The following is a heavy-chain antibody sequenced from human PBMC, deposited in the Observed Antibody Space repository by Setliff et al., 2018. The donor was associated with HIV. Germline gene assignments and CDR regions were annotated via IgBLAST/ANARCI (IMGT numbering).Heavy chain of an antibody. CDR3: ARHPEGIAAAGAFDY. J-gene: IGHJ4*02. CDR2: IYTSGST. Sequence: ETLSLTCTVSGGSISNYYWSWIRQPAGKGLEWIGRIYTSGSTNYNPSLKSRVTISVDTSKNQFSLKLSSVTAADTAVYYCARHPEGIAAAGAFDYWGQGTLVTVSS. CDR1: GGSISNYY. V-gene: IGHV4-4*07. D-gene: IGHD6-13*01.